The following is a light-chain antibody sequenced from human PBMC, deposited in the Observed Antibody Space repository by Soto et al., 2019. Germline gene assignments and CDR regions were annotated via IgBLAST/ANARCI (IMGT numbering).Light chain of an antibody. Sequence: QSALTQPASVSGSPGQSITISCTGTSSDIGDSNYVSWYQQHPGKAPKLVIYDVSNQPSGVSNRFSGSKSANTASLTISGRQAEDEADYYCSSFRSSSTSYVFGTGTKLTVL. J-gene: IGLJ1*01. CDR2: DVS. CDR3: SSFRSSSTSYV. CDR1: SSDIGDSNY. V-gene: IGLV2-14*03.